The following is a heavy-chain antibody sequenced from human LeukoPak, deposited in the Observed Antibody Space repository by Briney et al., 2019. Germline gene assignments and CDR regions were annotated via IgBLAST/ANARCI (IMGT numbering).Heavy chain of an antibody. V-gene: IGHV4-39*01. D-gene: IGHD3-10*01. CDR1: GGSISSSSYY. J-gene: IGHJ4*02. Sequence: PSETLSLTCTVSGGSISSSSYYWGWIRQPPGKGLEWIGSIYYSGSTYYNPSLKSRVTISVDTSMNQFSLKLSSVTAADTAVYYCARHRYLMVRGVILGFDYWGQGTLVTVSS. CDR3: ARHRYLMVRGVILGFDY. CDR2: IYYSGST.